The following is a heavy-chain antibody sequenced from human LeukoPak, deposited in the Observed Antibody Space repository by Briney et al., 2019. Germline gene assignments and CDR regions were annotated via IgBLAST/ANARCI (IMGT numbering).Heavy chain of an antibody. CDR1: GFTFSSYA. V-gene: IGHV3-23*01. D-gene: IGHD3-10*01. Sequence: GGSLRLSCAASGFTFSSYAMSWVRQAPGKGLEWVSAISGSGGSTYYADSVKGRSTISRDNSKNTLYLQMNSLRAEDTAVYYCAKGHILLWFVAWGQGTLVTVSS. J-gene: IGHJ5*02. CDR3: AKGHILLWFVA. CDR2: ISGSGGST.